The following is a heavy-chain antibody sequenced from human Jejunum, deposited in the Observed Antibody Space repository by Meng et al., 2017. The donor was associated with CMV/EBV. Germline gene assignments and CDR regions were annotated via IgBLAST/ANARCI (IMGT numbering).Heavy chain of an antibody. CDR3: ARSLAHSVTMYNWFDS. D-gene: IGHD4-17*01. V-gene: IGHV4-61*01. J-gene: IGHJ5*01. Sequence: VSSGYNYWSWIRQPPEQQLKLIGYICYSGGTNSTPSIKSRVTISVDTSKNQITLKLRSVTATDTAVYYCARSLAHSVTMYNWFDSWGQGTTVTVSS. CDR1: VSSGYNY. CDR2: ICYSGGT.